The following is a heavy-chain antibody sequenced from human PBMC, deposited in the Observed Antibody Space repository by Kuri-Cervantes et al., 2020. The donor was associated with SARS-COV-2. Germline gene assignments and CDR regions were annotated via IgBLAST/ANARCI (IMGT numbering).Heavy chain of an antibody. J-gene: IGHJ4*02. CDR3: ARDYYDSSGYYYPPAFDY. V-gene: IGHV3-21*01. CDR2: ITRSSVYI. D-gene: IGHD3-22*01. CDR1: GFTFSAYT. Sequence: ETLSLTCVASGFTFSAYTLNWVRQAPGKGLEWVSSITRSSVYISYADSLKGRFTISRDNAKNSLYLQMNSLRAEDTAVYYCARDYYDSSGYYYPPAFDYWGQGTLVTVSS.